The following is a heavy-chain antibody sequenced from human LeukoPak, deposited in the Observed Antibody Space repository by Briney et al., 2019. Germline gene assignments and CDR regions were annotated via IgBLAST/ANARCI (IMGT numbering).Heavy chain of an antibody. CDR1: GGSFSGYY. CDR2: INHSEST. J-gene: IGHJ6*02. V-gene: IGHV4-34*01. CDR3: ARVGLRFFDWSNNYCYAMDV. Sequence: PSETLSLTCAVCGGSFSGYYWRWLRPPPGKGLAWIGEINHSESTNYNPSLTSRVTISVDTSKNQFSLKLSSVTAADTAAYYCARVGLRFFDWSNNYCYAMDVWGRGTPVSVSS. D-gene: IGHD3-9*01.